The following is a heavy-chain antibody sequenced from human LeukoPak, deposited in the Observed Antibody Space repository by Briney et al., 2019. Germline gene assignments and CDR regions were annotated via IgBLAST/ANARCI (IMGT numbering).Heavy chain of an antibody. CDR1: GFTFSSYS. J-gene: IGHJ4*02. V-gene: IGHV3-21*01. D-gene: IGHD6-13*01. CDR2: ISSSSSYI. CDR3: AKDPRRHSSSWYY. Sequence: GGSLRLSCAASGFTFSSYSMNWVRQAPGKGLEWVSSISSSSSYIYYADSVKGRFTISRDNAKNSLYLQMNSLRAEDTAVYYCAKDPRRHSSSWYYWGQGTLVTVSS.